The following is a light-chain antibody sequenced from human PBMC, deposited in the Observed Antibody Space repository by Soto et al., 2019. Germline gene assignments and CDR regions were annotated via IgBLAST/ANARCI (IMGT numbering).Light chain of an antibody. V-gene: IGLV2-14*03. J-gene: IGLJ1*01. CDR1: HSDIVNYNY. Sequence: QSVLTQPASVSGSPGQSITISCTGTHSDIVNYNYVSWYQHLPGKAPKLMIYDVGSRPSGVSSRFSGSKSGNTASLAISGLQAEDEADYYCNSYREDRPRFYVFGTGTKVTVL. CDR2: DVG. CDR3: NSYREDRPRFYV.